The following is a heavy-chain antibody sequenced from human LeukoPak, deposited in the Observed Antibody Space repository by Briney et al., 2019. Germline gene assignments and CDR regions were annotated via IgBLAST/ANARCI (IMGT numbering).Heavy chain of an antibody. J-gene: IGHJ6*03. Sequence: PGGSLKLSCAASGFTFSSYAMNWVRQAPGKGLEWVSYISTSSSTIYYADSVKGRFTISRDNAKNSLYLQMNSLRAEDTAVYYCATDHYYYYYMDVWGKGTTVTVSS. CDR3: ATDHYYYYYMDV. CDR1: GFTFSSYA. V-gene: IGHV3-48*01. CDR2: ISTSSSTI.